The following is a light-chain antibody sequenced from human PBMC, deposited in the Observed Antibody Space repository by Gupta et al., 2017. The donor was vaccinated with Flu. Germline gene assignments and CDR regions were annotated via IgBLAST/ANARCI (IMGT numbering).Light chain of an antibody. CDR2: AAS. CDR3: QQANSFPHT. Sequence: PSSVSASLGDRFTITCRASQGIYTWLAWYQQKPGKAPDLLISAASSLQSGVPSRFRGSGSGTDFTLTINSLQPEDFATYYCQQANSFPHTFGQGTKVEIK. CDR1: QGIYTW. J-gene: IGKJ1*01. V-gene: IGKV1-12*01.